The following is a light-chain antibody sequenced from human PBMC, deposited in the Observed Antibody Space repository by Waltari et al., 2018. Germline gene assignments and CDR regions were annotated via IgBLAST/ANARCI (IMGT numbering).Light chain of an antibody. Sequence: EIVLTQSPATLSLSPGERATLSCRASQSVNSSLAWYHRKPGQAPRLLIYGASTRATDIPDRFSGSGAGTDFTLTISSLEPEDFAVYFCQQYSDWWTFGQGTKVEIK. V-gene: IGKV3-15*01. CDR3: QQYSDWWT. J-gene: IGKJ1*01. CDR2: GAS. CDR1: QSVNSS.